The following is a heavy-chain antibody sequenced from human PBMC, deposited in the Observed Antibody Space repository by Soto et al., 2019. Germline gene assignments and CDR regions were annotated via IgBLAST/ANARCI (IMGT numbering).Heavy chain of an antibody. CDR2: INHSGST. Sequence: QVQLQQWGAGLLKPSETLSLTCAVYGGSFSGYYWSWIRQPPGKGLEWIGEINHSGSTNYNPSLKSRVTISVDTYKNQFSLKLSSVTAADTAVYYCASGPLKGLFDYWGQGTLVTVSS. J-gene: IGHJ4*02. V-gene: IGHV4-34*01. CDR1: GGSFSGYY. CDR3: ASGPLKGLFDY.